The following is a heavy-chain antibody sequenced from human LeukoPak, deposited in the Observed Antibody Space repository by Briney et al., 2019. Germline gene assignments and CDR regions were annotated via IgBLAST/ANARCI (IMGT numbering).Heavy chain of an antibody. CDR2: INHSGST. Sequence: SETLSLTCAVYGGSFSGYYWSWIRQPPGKGLEWIGEINHSGSTNYNPSLKSRVTISVDTSKNQFSLKLSSVTAADTAVYYCAGTALDDFWSGYSLYYYYYGMDVWGQGTTVTVSS. V-gene: IGHV4-34*01. CDR1: GGSFSGYY. CDR3: AGTALDDFWSGYSLYYYYYGMDV. J-gene: IGHJ6*02. D-gene: IGHD3-3*01.